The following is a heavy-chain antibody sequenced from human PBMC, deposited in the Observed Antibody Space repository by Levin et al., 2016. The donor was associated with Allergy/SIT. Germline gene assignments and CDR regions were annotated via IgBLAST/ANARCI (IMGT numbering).Heavy chain of an antibody. J-gene: IGHJ5*02. CDR3: ARSSGYYYGFDP. Sequence: SETLSLTCAVYGGSFSGYYWSWIRQPPGKGLEWIGEINHSGSTNYNPSLKSRVTISVDTSKNQFSLKLSSVTAADTAVYYCARSSGYYYGFDPWGQGTLVTVSS. CDR2: INHSGST. D-gene: IGHD3-22*01. CDR1: GGSFSGYY. V-gene: IGHV4-34*01.